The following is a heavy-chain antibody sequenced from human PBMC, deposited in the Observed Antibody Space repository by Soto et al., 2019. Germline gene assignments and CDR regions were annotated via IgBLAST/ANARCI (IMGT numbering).Heavy chain of an antibody. CDR3: AGKHGIGDSSSGLAP. Sequence: AKPTSEASGEPIGYNSSYWPRRAPGQRLEWIGRINPKSDDTTYAQKFQGRVTMTRDTSIDTAYLELTGLTSDDTATFYCAGKHGIGDSSSGLAPWGQGSLVPGTS. CDR1: GEPIGYNS. J-gene: IGHJ1*01. CDR2: INPKSDDT. D-gene: IGHD6-6*01. V-gene: IGHV1-2*02.